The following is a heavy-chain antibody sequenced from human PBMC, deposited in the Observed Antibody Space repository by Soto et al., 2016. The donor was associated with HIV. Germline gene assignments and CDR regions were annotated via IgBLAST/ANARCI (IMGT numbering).Heavy chain of an antibody. D-gene: IGHD3-10*01. CDR1: GGSFSAYY. J-gene: IGHJ6*02. Sequence: QVQLQQWGAGLLKPSETLSLTCAVYGGSFSAYYWNWIRQPPGKGLEWIGEINHGGITNYNPSLKSRVTISVDTSKNQFSLKLSSVTAADTAIYYCARSPNYYGSGTYGPFYYGMDVWGQGTTVTVXS. CDR3: ARSPNYYGSGTYGPFYYGMDV. V-gene: IGHV4-34*01. CDR2: INHGGIT.